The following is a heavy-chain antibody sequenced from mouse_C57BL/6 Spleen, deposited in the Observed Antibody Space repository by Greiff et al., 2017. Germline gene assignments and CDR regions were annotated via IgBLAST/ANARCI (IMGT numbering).Heavy chain of an antibody. CDR1: GYTFTDYY. V-gene: IGHV1-76*01. J-gene: IGHJ1*03. Sequence: VQLQQSGAELVRPGASVKLSCKASGYTFTDYYINWVKQRPGQGLEWIARIYPGSGNTYYNGKFKGKATLTAEKSSSTAYMQLSSLTSEDSAVYFCARRGFAPYWYFDVWGTGTTVTVSS. CDR2: IYPGSGNT. CDR3: ARRGFAPYWYFDV.